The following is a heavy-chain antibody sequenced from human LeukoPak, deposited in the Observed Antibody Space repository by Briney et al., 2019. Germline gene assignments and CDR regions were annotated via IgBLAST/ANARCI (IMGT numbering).Heavy chain of an antibody. Sequence: SETLSLTCAVYGGSFSGYYWSWIRQPPGKGLEWIEEINHSGSTNYDPSLKSRVTISVDTSKNQFSLKLSSVTAADTAVYYCARGASYNYYYGMDVWGQGTTVTVSS. CDR3: ARGASYNYYYGMDV. J-gene: IGHJ6*02. D-gene: IGHD3-16*01. V-gene: IGHV4-34*01. CDR2: INHSGST. CDR1: GGSFSGYY.